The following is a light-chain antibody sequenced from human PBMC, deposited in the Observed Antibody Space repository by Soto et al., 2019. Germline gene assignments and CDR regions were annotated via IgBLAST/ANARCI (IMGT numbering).Light chain of an antibody. CDR1: QSVSSY. J-gene: IGKJ2*01. V-gene: IGKV3-11*01. CDR3: QRRGNWPYT. Sequence: EIVLTQSPGTLSLSPGERATLSCRASQSVSSYLAWYQQRPGQAPRLLIFDASNRATGIPARFSGSGSGTDFTLTISSLEPEDFAVYYCQRRGNWPYTFGQGNKVEIK. CDR2: DAS.